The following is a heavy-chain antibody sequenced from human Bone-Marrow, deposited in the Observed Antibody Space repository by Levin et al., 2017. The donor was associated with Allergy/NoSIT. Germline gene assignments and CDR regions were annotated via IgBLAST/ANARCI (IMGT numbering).Heavy chain of an antibody. J-gene: IGHJ6*03. V-gene: IGHV4-31*03. Sequence: SETLSLTCTVSGGSISSGGYYWSWIRQHPGKGLEWIGYIYYSGSTYYNPSLKSRVTISVDTSKNQFSLKLSSVTAADTAVYYCARGAPAATYDYYMDVWGKGTTVTVSS. CDR1: GGSISSGGYY. CDR2: IYYSGST. D-gene: IGHD2-2*01. CDR3: ARGAPAATYDYYMDV.